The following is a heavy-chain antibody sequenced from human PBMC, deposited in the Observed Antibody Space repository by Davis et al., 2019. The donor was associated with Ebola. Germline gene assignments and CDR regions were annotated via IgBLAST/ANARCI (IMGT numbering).Heavy chain of an antibody. CDR1: GFSFNSYA. D-gene: IGHD3-22*01. Sequence: PGRSMRLSCTPSGFSFNSYAMHWVRQAPGKGLEWVAVVRYDGDSEYYADSVEGRFTISRDNSQNTVYLQMNSMRVENKAMYYCAKDPRELSSGHYAAFEYWGQGTLVTVSS. J-gene: IGHJ4*02. CDR2: VRYDGDSE. V-gene: IGHV3-30-3*02. CDR3: AKDPRELSSGHYAAFEY.